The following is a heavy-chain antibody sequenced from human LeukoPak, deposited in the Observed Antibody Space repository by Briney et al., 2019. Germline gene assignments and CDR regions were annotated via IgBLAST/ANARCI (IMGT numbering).Heavy chain of an antibody. CDR1: GGSISSSSYY. D-gene: IGHD6-13*01. V-gene: IGHV4-39*01. CDR2: IYYSGST. J-gene: IGHJ4*02. CDR3: ASTPITGYSMDY. Sequence: TSETLSLTCTVSGGSISSSSYYRGWIRQPPGKGLEWIGSIYYSGSTYYNPSLKSRVTISVDTSKNQFSLKLSSVTAADTAVYYCASTPITGYSMDYWGQGTLVTVSS.